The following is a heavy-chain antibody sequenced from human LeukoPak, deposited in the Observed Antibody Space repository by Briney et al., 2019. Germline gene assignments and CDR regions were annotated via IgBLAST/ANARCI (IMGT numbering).Heavy chain of an antibody. CDR3: ARQRAYNSSSWYPFDY. Sequence: SETLSLTCAVYGGSFSGYYWSWIRQPPGKGLEWIGEINHSGSTNYNPSLKSRVTISVDTSKNQFSLKLSSVTAADTAVYYCARQRAYNSSSWYPFDYWSQGTLVTVSS. CDR2: INHSGST. D-gene: IGHD6-13*01. J-gene: IGHJ4*02. V-gene: IGHV4-34*01. CDR1: GGSFSGYY.